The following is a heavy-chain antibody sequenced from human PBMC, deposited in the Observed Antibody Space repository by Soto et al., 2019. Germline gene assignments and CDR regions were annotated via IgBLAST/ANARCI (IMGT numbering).Heavy chain of an antibody. Sequence: LRLSFAASGFTFSNFEMHWVRQAPGKGLEWVSYINTAGSTKYYAESVKGRFTISRDNARNSLFLQMNSLRAEGTAVYYCARAECSSPDCLTAYYSYGLDVWGQGSTVTVSS. J-gene: IGHJ6*02. D-gene: IGHD3-9*01. CDR2: INTAGSTK. CDR1: GFTFSNFE. CDR3: ARAECSSPDCLTAYYSYGLDV. V-gene: IGHV3-48*03.